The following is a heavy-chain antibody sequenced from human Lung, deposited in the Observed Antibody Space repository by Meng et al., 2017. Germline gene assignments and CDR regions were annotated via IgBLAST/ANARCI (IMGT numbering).Heavy chain of an antibody. CDR3: VRSSGWVRTGFDP. CDR2: IGHSGVT. V-gene: IGHV4-39*01. Sequence: QPQLQESGPGLVKPSEALSLTCGVSGGSISTSGYYWGWIRQPPGKGLEWIGSIGHSGVTYYTPSLRSRVTVSIDTSKNQFFLEVTSVTAADTAVYYCVRSSGWVRTGFDPWGQGTLVTVPQ. J-gene: IGHJ5*02. CDR1: GGSISTSGYY. D-gene: IGHD6-19*01.